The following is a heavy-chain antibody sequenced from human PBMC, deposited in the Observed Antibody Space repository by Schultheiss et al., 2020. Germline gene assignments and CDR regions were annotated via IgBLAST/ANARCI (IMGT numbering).Heavy chain of an antibody. D-gene: IGHD6-13*01. J-gene: IGHJ5*02. CDR1: GYTFTSYA. CDR3: ERDVPQQLDYSRNNWFDP. CDR2: INAGNGNT. V-gene: IGHV1-3*01. Sequence: ASVKVSCKASGYTFTSYAMHWVRQAPGQRLEWMGWINAGNGNTKYSQKFQGRVTITRDTSASTAYMELSSVTAADTAVYYCERDVPQQLDYSRNNWFDPWGQGTLVTVSS.